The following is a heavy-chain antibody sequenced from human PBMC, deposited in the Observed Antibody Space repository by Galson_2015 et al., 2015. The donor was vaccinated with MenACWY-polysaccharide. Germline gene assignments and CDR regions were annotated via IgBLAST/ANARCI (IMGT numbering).Heavy chain of an antibody. D-gene: IGHD1-26*01. Sequence: SLRLSCAASGFTFSSYAMSWVRQAPGKGLEWVSATTGSGGETYYADSVKGRITISRDNSKNTLFLQMNSLRVEDTAVYHCAKGQRWELPLDSWGQGTLVTVSS. CDR1: GFTFSSYA. J-gene: IGHJ4*02. V-gene: IGHV3-23*01. CDR2: TTGSGGET. CDR3: AKGQRWELPLDS.